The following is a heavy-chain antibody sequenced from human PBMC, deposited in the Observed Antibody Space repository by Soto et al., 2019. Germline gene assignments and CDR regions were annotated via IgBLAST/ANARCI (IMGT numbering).Heavy chain of an antibody. J-gene: IGHJ5*02. CDR3: ARDRRHNWFDP. CDR2: TYYSGNT. Sequence: PSETLFLTCTVSGGSMTNYYWSWIRQPPGKGLEWIGYTYYSGNTNYNPSLKSRVTISVDTSKNQFSLKLSSVTAADTAVYYCARDRRHNWFDPWGQGTLVTVSS. CDR1: GGSMTNYY. V-gene: IGHV4-59*01.